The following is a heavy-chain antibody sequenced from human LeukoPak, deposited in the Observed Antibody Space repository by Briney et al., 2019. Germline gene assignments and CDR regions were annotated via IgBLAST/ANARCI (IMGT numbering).Heavy chain of an antibody. CDR1: GFTFSNYG. V-gene: IGHV3-30*18. CDR3: AKETIPVGGPNYFDY. CDR2: ISYYGTLQ. J-gene: IGHJ4*02. Sequence: GGSLRLSCAASGFTFSNYGMHWVRQAPGKGPEWVAVISYYGTLQFYAGSVKGRFTISRDNSKNTLYLQMNSLRAEDTALYYCAKETIPVGGPNYFDYWGQGILVTVSS. D-gene: IGHD6-19*01.